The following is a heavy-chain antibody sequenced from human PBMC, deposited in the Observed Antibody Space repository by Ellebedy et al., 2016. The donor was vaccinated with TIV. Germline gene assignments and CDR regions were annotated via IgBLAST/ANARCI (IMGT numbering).Heavy chain of an antibody. Sequence: MPSETLSLTCTVSAGSISSDGYYWGWIRQSPGKGLEWIGYIYYRGSTYYNPSLKSRISMSLDTSRDQFSLKLTSVTAADTAIYYCARYCFATNCQYNWFDAWGQGTLVTVSS. CDR1: AGSISSDGYY. CDR3: ARYCFATNCQYNWFDA. J-gene: IGHJ5*02. V-gene: IGHV4-30-4*08. D-gene: IGHD2-2*01. CDR2: IYYRGST.